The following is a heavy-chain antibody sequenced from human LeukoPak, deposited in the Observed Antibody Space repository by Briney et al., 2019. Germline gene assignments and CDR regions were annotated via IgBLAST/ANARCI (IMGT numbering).Heavy chain of an antibody. CDR1: GYTLTELS. V-gene: IGHV1-24*01. CDR3: ATGFLEWLLYPFDY. D-gene: IGHD3-3*01. CDR2: FDPEDGET. Sequence: SVKVSCKVSGYTLTELSMRWVRQVPGKGLEWMGGFDPEDGETIYAQKFQGRVTMTEDTSTDTAYMELSSLRSEDTAVYYCATGFLEWLLYPFDYWGQGTLVTVSS. J-gene: IGHJ4*02.